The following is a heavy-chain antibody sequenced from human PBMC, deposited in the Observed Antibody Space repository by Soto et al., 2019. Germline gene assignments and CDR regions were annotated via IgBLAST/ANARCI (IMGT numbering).Heavy chain of an antibody. J-gene: IGHJ1*01. CDR2: SIPFFDTA. CDR1: GGTFSSYA. CDR3: ASEQYYDSTGYYPAEYLQH. V-gene: IGHV1-69*01. Sequence: QVQLVQSGAEVKKPGSSVKVSCKDSGGTFSSYAISWVRQAPGQGLEWMAGSIPFFDTANYAPKFQGRVTISADEATSTAYRELNILRVEDTAVYYCASEQYYDSTGYYPAEYLQHWGQGTLVTVS. D-gene: IGHD3-22*01.